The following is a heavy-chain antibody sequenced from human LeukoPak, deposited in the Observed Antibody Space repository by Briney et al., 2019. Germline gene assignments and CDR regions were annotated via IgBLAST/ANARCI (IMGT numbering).Heavy chain of an antibody. CDR1: GGSFSGYY. Sequence: SETLSLTCAVYGGSFSGYYWNYIRQPPGKGLEWIGEINHNGSTNYNPSLQSRVTILVDTSKNQVSLKLSSVTAADTAVYYCARGKALRFLDWLSPSGTFDIWGLGTMVSVSS. V-gene: IGHV4-34*01. D-gene: IGHD3-3*01. J-gene: IGHJ3*02. CDR2: INHNGST. CDR3: ARGKALRFLDWLSPSGTFDI.